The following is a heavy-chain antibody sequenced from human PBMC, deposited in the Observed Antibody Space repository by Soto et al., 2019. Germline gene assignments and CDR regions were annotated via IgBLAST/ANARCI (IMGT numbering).Heavy chain of an antibody. Sequence: SETLSLTCTVSGGSISSSSYYWGWIRQPPGKGLEWIGSIYYSGSTYYNPSLKSRVTISVDTSKNQFSLKLSSVTAADTAVYYCARHPRITMIVVVMRDYGMDVWGQGTTVTVSS. CDR1: GGSISSSSYY. CDR2: IYYSGST. D-gene: IGHD3-22*01. J-gene: IGHJ6*02. CDR3: ARHPRITMIVVVMRDYGMDV. V-gene: IGHV4-39*01.